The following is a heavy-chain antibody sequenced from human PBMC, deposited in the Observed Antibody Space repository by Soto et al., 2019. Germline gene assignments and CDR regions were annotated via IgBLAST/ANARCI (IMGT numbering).Heavy chain of an antibody. CDR3: ANGRFLEWLLPDNWFDP. D-gene: IGHD3-3*01. J-gene: IGHJ5*02. CDR2: ISGSGANT. V-gene: IGHV3-23*01. CDR1: GFTFSDYA. Sequence: PGGSLRLSCAAAGFTFSDYAMNWVRQAPGKGLEWVSAISGSGANTYYAGSVKGRFTISRDNSKNMLYLQMNSLRDEDTAVYYCANGRFLEWLLPDNWFDPWGQGTLVTVSS.